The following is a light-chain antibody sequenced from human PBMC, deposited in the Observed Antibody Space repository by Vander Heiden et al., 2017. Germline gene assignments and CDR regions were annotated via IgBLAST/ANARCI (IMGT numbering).Light chain of an antibody. Sequence: DIQMTQSPSSLSASVRDRVTITCQASQDITNYLHWYQQKPGRDPKLLIYGAANLETGGASRFSGSGAGTHFTFTISRLQPEDIATYYCQHYANHPYTFGQGTQLGIK. J-gene: IGKJ2*01. V-gene: IGKV1-33*01. CDR2: GAA. CDR3: QHYANHPYT. CDR1: QDITNY.